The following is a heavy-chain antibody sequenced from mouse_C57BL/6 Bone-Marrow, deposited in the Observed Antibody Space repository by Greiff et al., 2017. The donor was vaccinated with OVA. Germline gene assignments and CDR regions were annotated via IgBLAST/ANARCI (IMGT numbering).Heavy chain of an antibody. CDR3: VRHTTVGAAMDY. CDR1: GFSFNTYA. V-gene: IGHV10-1*01. Sequence: EVQLVESGGGLVQPKGSLKLSCAASGFSFNTYAMNWVRQAPGKGLEWVARIRSKSNNYATYYADSVKDRFTISRDDSESMLYLQMNNLKTEDTAMYYCVRHTTVGAAMDYWGQGTSVTVSS. CDR2: IRSKSNNYAT. D-gene: IGHD1-1*01. J-gene: IGHJ4*01.